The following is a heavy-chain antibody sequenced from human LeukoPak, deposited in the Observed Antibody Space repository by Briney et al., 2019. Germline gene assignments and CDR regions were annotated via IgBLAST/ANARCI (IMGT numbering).Heavy chain of an antibody. D-gene: IGHD7-27*01. J-gene: IGHJ5*02. Sequence: GASMKVSCKASGYTFTGYYMHWVRQAPGQGLKWMGWINPNSGGTNYAQKFQGRVTMTRDTSISTAYMELSRLRSDDTAVYYCARDTGDAWFDPWGQGTLVTVSP. CDR1: GYTFTGYY. CDR2: INPNSGGT. CDR3: ARDTGDAWFDP. V-gene: IGHV1-2*02.